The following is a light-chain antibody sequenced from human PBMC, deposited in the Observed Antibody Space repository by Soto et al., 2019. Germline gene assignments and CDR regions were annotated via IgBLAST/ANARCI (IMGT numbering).Light chain of an antibody. V-gene: IGLV2-11*01. Sequence: QSALTQPRSVSGSPGQSVTISCTGTSSDVGGYNYVSWYQQHPGKAPKVIIYDVTKRPSGVPDRFSGSKSGNTASLTISGLQAEDEADYYCCSYAGSYSFLFGSGTKLTVL. CDR3: CSYAGSYSFL. CDR1: SSDVGGYNY. CDR2: DVT. J-gene: IGLJ1*01.